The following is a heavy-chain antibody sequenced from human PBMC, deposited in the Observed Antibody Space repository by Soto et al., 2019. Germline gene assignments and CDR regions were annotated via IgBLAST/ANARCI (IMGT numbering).Heavy chain of an antibody. CDR2: IIPIFGTA. Sequence: GASVKVSCKASGGTFSSYAISWVRQAPGQGLEWMGGIIPIFGTANYAQKFQGRVTITADESTSTAYMELSSLRSEDTAVYYCARDVFGAAARPLDYWGQGTLVTVSS. V-gene: IGHV1-69*13. D-gene: IGHD6-6*01. CDR1: GGTFSSYA. J-gene: IGHJ4*02. CDR3: ARDVFGAAARPLDY.